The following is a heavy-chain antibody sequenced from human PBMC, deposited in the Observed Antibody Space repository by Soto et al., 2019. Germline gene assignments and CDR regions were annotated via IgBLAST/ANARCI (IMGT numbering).Heavy chain of an antibody. J-gene: IGHJ6*02. V-gene: IGHV4-31*03. Sequence: SETLSLTCTVSGGSISSAGYYWSWIRQHPGKGLEWIGYVFYSGSTYYNPSLKSRVTISVDTSKNQFSLKLSSVTAADTAVYYCAREAAAGYYYYYGMDVWGQGTTVTVSS. D-gene: IGHD6-13*01. CDR1: GGSISSAGYY. CDR2: VFYSGST. CDR3: AREAAAGYYYYYGMDV.